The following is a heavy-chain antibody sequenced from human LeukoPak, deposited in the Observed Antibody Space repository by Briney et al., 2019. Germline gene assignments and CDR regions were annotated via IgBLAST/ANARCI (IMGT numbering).Heavy chain of an antibody. CDR3: AREGSPRITAAFAEYFQH. J-gene: IGHJ1*01. Sequence: SVKVSCKASGGTFSSYTISWVRQAPGQGLEWMGRIIPILGIANYAQKFQGRVTITADKSTSTAYMELSSLRSEDTAVYYCAREGSPRITAAFAEYFQHWGQGTLVTVSS. CDR1: GGTFSSYT. D-gene: IGHD6-13*01. CDR2: IIPILGIA. V-gene: IGHV1-69*04.